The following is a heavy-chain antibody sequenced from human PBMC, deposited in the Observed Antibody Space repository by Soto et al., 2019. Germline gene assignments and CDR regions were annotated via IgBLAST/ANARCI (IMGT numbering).Heavy chain of an antibody. CDR3: ASIWYSSGWYGNWFDP. Sequence: VASVKVSCKASGGTFSSYAISWVRQAPGQGLEWMGGIIPIFGTANYAQKFQGRVTITADESTSTAYMELSSLRSEDTAVYYCASIWYSSGWYGNWFDPWGQGTLVTVSS. D-gene: IGHD6-19*01. J-gene: IGHJ5*02. CDR2: IIPIFGTA. V-gene: IGHV1-69*13. CDR1: GGTFSSYA.